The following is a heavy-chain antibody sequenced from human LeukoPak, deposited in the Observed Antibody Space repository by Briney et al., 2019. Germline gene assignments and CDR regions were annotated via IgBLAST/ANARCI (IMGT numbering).Heavy chain of an antibody. CDR1: GFTFSSYG. CDR2: ISASGGST. Sequence: GGSLRLSCAASGFTFSSYGMSWVRQAPGKGLKWVSDISASGGSTYYADSVKGRFTISRDNSKKTLHLQMNSLRAEDTAIYYCARWDTTNYWGQGTLVTVSS. D-gene: IGHD1-1*01. J-gene: IGHJ4*02. V-gene: IGHV3-23*01. CDR3: ARWDTTNY.